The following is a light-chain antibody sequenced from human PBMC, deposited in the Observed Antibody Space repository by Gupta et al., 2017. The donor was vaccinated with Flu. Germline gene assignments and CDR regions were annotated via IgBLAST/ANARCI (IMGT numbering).Light chain of an antibody. J-gene: IGKJ1*01. CDR2: AAS. Sequence: GDRVTITCRASQSINKYVNWYQHKPGKAPKLLVYAASSLQSGVPSRFSGSGSGTDFTLTISTLQPEDFATYFCQQTDNTSWTFGQGTKVEI. CDR1: QSINKY. CDR3: QQTDNTSWT. V-gene: IGKV1-39*01.